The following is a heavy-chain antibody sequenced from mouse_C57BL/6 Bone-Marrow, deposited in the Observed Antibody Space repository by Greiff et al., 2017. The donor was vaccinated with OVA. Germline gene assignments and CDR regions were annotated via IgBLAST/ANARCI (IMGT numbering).Heavy chain of an antibody. CDR3: TRERETAQAAWFAY. V-gene: IGHV1-15*01. CDR1: GYTFTDYE. J-gene: IGHJ3*01. Sequence: QVQLQQSGAELVRPGASVTLSCKASGYTFTDYEMHWVKQTPVHGLEWIRAIDPETGGTAYNQKFKGKAILTADKSSSTAYMELRSLTSEDSAVYYCTRERETAQAAWFAYWGQGTLVTVSA. CDR2: IDPETGGT. D-gene: IGHD3-2*02.